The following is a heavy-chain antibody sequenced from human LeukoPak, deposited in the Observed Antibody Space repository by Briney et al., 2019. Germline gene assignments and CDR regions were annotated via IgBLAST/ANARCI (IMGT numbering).Heavy chain of an antibody. CDR3: ARSFNRGAMIVVRPGAFDI. CDR2: TSAYNGNT. V-gene: IGHV1-18*01. D-gene: IGHD3-22*01. Sequence: ASVKVSCKASGYTFTSYAISWVRQAPGQGLEWMGWTSAYNGNTNYTQKLQGRVTMTTDTSTSTAYMELRSLRSDDTAVYYCARSFNRGAMIVVRPGAFDIWGQGTMVTVSS. J-gene: IGHJ3*02. CDR1: GYTFTSYA.